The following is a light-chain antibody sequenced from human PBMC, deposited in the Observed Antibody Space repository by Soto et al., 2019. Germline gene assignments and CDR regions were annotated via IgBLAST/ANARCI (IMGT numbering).Light chain of an antibody. CDR2: EVS. Sequence: QSALTQPRSVSGSPGQSVTISCTGTSSDVGGYNYVSWYQHHPGKAPKPMIYEVSKRPSGVPDRFSGSKSGNTASLTISGLQAEDEADYYCCSYASSYTWVFGGGTKLTVL. J-gene: IGLJ3*02. V-gene: IGLV2-11*01. CDR1: SSDVGGYNY. CDR3: CSYASSYTWV.